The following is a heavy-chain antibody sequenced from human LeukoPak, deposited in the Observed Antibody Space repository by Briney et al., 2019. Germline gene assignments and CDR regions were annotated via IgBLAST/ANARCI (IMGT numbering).Heavy chain of an antibody. D-gene: IGHD2-21*02. Sequence: SETLSLTCTVSGGSISSYYWSWIRQPPGKGLEWIGYIHYTGSTDYNPSLRSRVTLSIDMSKNQFSLRLSSVTAADTAVYYCARTGGDCSSGLCYYAMDVWGQGTTVTVS. CDR3: ARTGGDCSSGLCYYAMDV. V-gene: IGHV4-59*01. CDR2: IHYTGST. CDR1: GGSISSYY. J-gene: IGHJ6*02.